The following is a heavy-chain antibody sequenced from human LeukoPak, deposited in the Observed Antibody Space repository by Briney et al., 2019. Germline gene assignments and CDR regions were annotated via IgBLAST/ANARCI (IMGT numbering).Heavy chain of an antibody. D-gene: IGHD3-22*01. CDR1: GGSISSGGYY. CDR3: ARFPPYYDSSSGFDP. J-gene: IGHJ5*02. Sequence: SETLSLTCTVSGGSISSGGYYWNWIRQPPGKGLEWIGEINHSGSTNYNPSLKSRVTISVDTSKNQFSLKLSSVTAADTAVYYCARFPPYYDSSSGFDPWGQGTLVTVSS. V-gene: IGHV4-39*07. CDR2: INHSGST.